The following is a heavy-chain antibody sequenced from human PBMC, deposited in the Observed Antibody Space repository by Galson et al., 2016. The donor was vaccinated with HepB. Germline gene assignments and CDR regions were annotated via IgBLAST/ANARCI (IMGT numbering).Heavy chain of an antibody. Sequence: CAISGDSVSRTGPAWNWLRQSPSRGLEWLGRAYQRSSWTNDYSGSVKSRITISPDTSKNQFSLQLNSVTPEDTAVYYCARGQHTAMDVWGQGTTVTVSS. CDR2: AYQRSSWTN. CDR3: ARGQHTAMDV. V-gene: IGHV6-1*01. CDR1: GDSVSRTGPA. D-gene: IGHD6-13*01. J-gene: IGHJ6*02.